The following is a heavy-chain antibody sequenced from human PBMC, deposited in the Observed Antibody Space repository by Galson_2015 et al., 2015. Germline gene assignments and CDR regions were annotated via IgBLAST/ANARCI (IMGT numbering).Heavy chain of an antibody. Sequence: SLRLSCAASGFTFSYNVMSWVRQAPGKGLEWVSAISGSGGSTYYADSVKGRFTISRDNTKNTLYLQTNSPRAEDTAIYYCARGGWDTRFDYWGQGTLVTVSS. J-gene: IGHJ4*02. CDR2: ISGSGGST. D-gene: IGHD6-19*01. CDR3: ARGGWDTRFDY. CDR1: GFTFSYNV. V-gene: IGHV3-23*01.